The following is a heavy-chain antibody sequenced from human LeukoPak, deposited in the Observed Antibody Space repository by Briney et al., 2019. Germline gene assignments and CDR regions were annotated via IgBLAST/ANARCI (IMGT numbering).Heavy chain of an antibody. J-gene: IGHJ5*02. V-gene: IGHV3-33*07. CDR1: GFTFSSYD. CDR2: IRYDGSDK. CDR3: ARAMT. Sequence: GGSLRLSCAASGFTFSSYDIYWVRQAPGKGLEWVAFIRYDGSDKYYSDSVKGRFTISRDNTKNSLYLQMSSLRAEDTAVYYCARAMTWGQGTLVSVSS.